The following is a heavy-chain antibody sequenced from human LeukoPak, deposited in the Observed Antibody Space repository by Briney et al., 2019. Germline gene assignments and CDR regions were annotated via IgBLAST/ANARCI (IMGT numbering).Heavy chain of an antibody. CDR2: IKHSGST. V-gene: IGHV4-34*01. Sequence: PSETLSLTCAVYGGSFCGYYWSWIRQPPGKGLEWIGEIKHSGSTNYNPSLKSRVTISVDTSKNQFSLKLSSVTAADTAVYYCARGRLRWPFDYWGQGTLVAVSS. CDR3: ARGRLRWPFDY. CDR1: GGSFCGYY. D-gene: IGHD5-18*01. J-gene: IGHJ4*02.